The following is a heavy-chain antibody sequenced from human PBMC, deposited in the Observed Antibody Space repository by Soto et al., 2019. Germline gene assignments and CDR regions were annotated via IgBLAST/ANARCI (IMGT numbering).Heavy chain of an antibody. CDR2: IYYSGST. V-gene: IGHV4-30-4*01. CDR1: GGYISSGGYY. CDR3: ARACYYDSSGYYRSWFDP. J-gene: IGHJ5*02. Sequence: SETLSLTCTVAGGYISSGGYYWSWISQPPGKGLEWIGYIYYSGSTYYNPSLKSRVTISVDTSKNQFSLKLSSVTAADTAVYYCARACYYDSSGYYRSWFDPWGQGTLVTVSS. D-gene: IGHD3-22*01.